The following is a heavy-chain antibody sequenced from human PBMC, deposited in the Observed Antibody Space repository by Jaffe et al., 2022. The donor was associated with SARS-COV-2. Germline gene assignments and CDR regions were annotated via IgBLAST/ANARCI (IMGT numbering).Heavy chain of an antibody. CDR2: ISSSSSYI. Sequence: EVQLVESGGGLVKPGGSLRLSCAASGFTFSSYSMNWVRQAPGKGLEWVSSISSSSSYIYYADSVKGRFTISRDNAKNSLYLQMNSLRAEDTAVYYCARGGSDFWSGFNGGYFDYWGQGTLVTVSS. V-gene: IGHV3-21*01. D-gene: IGHD3-3*01. J-gene: IGHJ4*02. CDR1: GFTFSSYS. CDR3: ARGGSDFWSGFNGGYFDY.